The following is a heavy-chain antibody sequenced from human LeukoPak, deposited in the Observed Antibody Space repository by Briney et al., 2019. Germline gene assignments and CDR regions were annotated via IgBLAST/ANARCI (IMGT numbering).Heavy chain of an antibody. J-gene: IGHJ6*02. D-gene: IGHD6-6*01. CDR1: GGSISSSSYY. Sequence: PSETLSLTCTVSGGSISSSSYYWGWIRQPPGKGLEWIGSIYYSGSTYYNPSLKSRVTISVDTSKNQFSLKLSSVTAADTAVYYCARHVSIASRPFYYYYGMDVWGQGTTVTVSS. V-gene: IGHV4-39*01. CDR2: IYYSGST. CDR3: ARHVSIASRPFYYYYGMDV.